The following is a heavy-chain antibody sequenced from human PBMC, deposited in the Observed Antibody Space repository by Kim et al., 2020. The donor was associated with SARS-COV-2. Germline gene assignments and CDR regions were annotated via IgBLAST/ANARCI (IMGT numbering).Heavy chain of an antibody. J-gene: IGHJ4*02. D-gene: IGHD3-9*01. CDR3: ARVRRDILTGYYLRRALDY. CDR1: GFTFSSYW. Sequence: GGSLRLSCAASGFTFSSYWMSWVRQAPGKGLEWVANIKQDGSEKYYVDSVKGRFTISRDNAKNSLYLQMNSLRAEDTAVYYCARVRRDILTGYYLRRALDYWGQGTLVTVSS. V-gene: IGHV3-7*03. CDR2: IKQDGSEK.